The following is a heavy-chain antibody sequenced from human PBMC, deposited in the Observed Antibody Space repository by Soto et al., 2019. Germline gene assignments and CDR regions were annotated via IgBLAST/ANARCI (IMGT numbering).Heavy chain of an antibody. J-gene: IGHJ6*02. D-gene: IGHD6-6*01. CDR2: IIPIFGTA. V-gene: IGHV1-69*13. Sequence: SVKVSCKASGGTFSSYAISWVRQAPGQGLEWMGGIIPIFGTANYAQKFQGRVTITADEPTSTAYMELSSLRSEDTAVYYCARDREHSSSSGYYYGMDVWGQGTTVTVSS. CDR3: ARDREHSSSSGYYYGMDV. CDR1: GGTFSSYA.